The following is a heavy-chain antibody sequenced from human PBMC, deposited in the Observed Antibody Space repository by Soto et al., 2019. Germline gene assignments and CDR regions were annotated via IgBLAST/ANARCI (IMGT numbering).Heavy chain of an antibody. Sequence: AASVKVSCKASGYTFTGYYMHWVRQAPGQGLEWMGWINPNSGGTNYAQKFQGRVTMTRDTSISTAYMELSRLRSDDTAVYYCASAAWDSSGYNKPDYWGQGTLVTVSS. J-gene: IGHJ4*02. CDR1: GYTFTGYY. V-gene: IGHV1-2*02. D-gene: IGHD3-22*01. CDR3: ASAAWDSSGYNKPDY. CDR2: INPNSGGT.